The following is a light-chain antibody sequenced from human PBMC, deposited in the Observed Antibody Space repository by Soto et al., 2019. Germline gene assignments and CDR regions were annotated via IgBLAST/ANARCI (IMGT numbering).Light chain of an antibody. CDR2: EVS. CDR3: SSYTSRSNGV. V-gene: IGLV2-14*01. CDR1: SRDVGGYNY. Sequence: QSALTQPASVSGSPGQSITISCTGTSRDVGGYNYVSWYQQHPGKAPKLMIYEVSNRPSGVSNRFSGSKSGNTASLTISGLQAEDEADYYFSSYTSRSNGVFGGGTKLTVL. J-gene: IGLJ3*02.